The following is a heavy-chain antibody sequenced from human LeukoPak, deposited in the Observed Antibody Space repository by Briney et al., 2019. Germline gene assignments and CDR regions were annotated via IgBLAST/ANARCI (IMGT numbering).Heavy chain of an antibody. J-gene: IGHJ4*02. V-gene: IGHV4-34*01. CDR1: GGSFSGYY. Sequence: PSETLSLTCAVYGGSFSGYYWSWIRQPPGKGLEWIGEINHSGSTNYNPSLKSRVPISVDTSKNQFSLKLSSVTAADTAVYYCARGRIAAWYYFDYWGQGTLVTVSS. CDR2: INHSGST. D-gene: IGHD6-6*01. CDR3: ARGRIAAWYYFDY.